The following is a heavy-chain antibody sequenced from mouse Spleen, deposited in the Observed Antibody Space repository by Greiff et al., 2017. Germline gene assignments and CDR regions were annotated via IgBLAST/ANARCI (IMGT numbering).Heavy chain of an antibody. CDR3: ASDVELGLLAY. V-gene: IGHV2-6*01. Sequence: QVQLQQSGPGLVAPSQSLSITCTVSGFSLTSYGVDWVRQSPGKGLEWLGVIWGGGSTNYNSALKSRLSISKDNSKSQVFLKMNSLQTDDTAMYYCASDVELGLLAYWGQGTLVTVSA. J-gene: IGHJ3*01. CDR2: IWGGGST. CDR1: GFSLTSYG. D-gene: IGHD3-1*01.